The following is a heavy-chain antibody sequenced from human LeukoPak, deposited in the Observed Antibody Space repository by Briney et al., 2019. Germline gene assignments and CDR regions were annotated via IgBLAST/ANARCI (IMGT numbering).Heavy chain of an antibody. V-gene: IGHV3-30*02. CDR3: AEDFYCGGDCLIFDY. CDR1: GFTFSSYG. Sequence: GGSLRLSCAASGFTFSSYGMHWVRQAPGKGLEWVAFIRYDESNKYYADSVQGRFTISRDNSKNTLYLQMNSLRAEDTAVYYCAEDFYCGGDCLIFDYWGQGTLVTVSS. J-gene: IGHJ4*02. CDR2: IRYDESNK. D-gene: IGHD2-21*02.